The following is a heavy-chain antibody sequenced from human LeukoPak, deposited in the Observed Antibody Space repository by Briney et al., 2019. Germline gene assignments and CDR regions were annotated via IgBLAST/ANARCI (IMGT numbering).Heavy chain of an antibody. CDR1: GYTFTSYG. Sequence: ASVRVSCKASGYTFTSYGISWVRQAPGQGLEWMGWISAYNGNTNYAQKLQGRVTMTTDTSTSTAYMELRSLRSEDTAVYYCARLSGGPGTTHYFDYWGQGTLVTVSS. CDR3: ARLSGGPGTTHYFDY. J-gene: IGHJ4*02. D-gene: IGHD4-17*01. V-gene: IGHV1-18*01. CDR2: ISAYNGNT.